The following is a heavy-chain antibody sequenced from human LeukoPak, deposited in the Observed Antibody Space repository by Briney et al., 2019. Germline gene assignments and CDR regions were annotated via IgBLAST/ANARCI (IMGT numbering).Heavy chain of an antibody. CDR1: GGSISSSSYY. CDR3: ARQTGSGLFILP. D-gene: IGHD3/OR15-3a*01. V-gene: IGHV4-39*01. J-gene: IGHJ4*02. CDR2: IYYSGNT. Sequence: PSETLSLTCTVSGGSISSSSYYWGWIRQPPGKGLEWIGTIYYSGNTYYNASLKSQVSISIDTSKNQFSLRLTSVTAADTAVYYCARQTGSGLFILPGGQGTLVTVSS.